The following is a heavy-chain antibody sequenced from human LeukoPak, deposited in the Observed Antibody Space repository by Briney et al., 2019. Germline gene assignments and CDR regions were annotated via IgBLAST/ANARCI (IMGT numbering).Heavy chain of an antibody. CDR1: GFTFSSHW. V-gene: IGHV3-74*01. D-gene: IGHD6-19*01. CDR2: IYSEGSST. CDR3: ARDLGGEVAGDAFDI. J-gene: IGHJ3*02. Sequence: PGGSLRLSCAASGFTFSSHWMQWDRPVPGKGLVWVSRIYSEGSSTSYADSVKGRFTISRDNATNTLYLQMNSLRAEDTAMYYCARDLGGEVAGDAFDIWGQGTMVTVSS.